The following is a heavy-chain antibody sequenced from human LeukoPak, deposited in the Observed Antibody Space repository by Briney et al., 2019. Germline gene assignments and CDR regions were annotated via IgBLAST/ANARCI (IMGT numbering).Heavy chain of an antibody. CDR1: GYSFTSYW. Sequence: PGESLKISFKGSGYSFTSYWIGWVRQMPGKGLEWMGIIYPGDSDTRYSPSFQGQVTISADKSISTAYLKWSSLKASDTAMYYCARFRSRYYDSSGYLGFDYWGQGTLVTVSS. CDR2: IYPGDSDT. D-gene: IGHD3-22*01. V-gene: IGHV5-51*01. CDR3: ARFRSRYYDSSGYLGFDY. J-gene: IGHJ4*02.